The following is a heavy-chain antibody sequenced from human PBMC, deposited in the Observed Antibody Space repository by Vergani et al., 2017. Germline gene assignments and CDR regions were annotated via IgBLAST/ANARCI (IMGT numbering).Heavy chain of an antibody. V-gene: IGHV3-33*01. CDR1: GFTFNQYG. CDR3: ARDLRLLYNRFDP. Sequence: VQLLESGGDLVQPGGSLRLSCAASGFTFNQYGMHWVRQAPGKGLEWVAVTWYEGNNKQYADSVKGRFTISRDNSKSTMYLQMNSLRDEDTGVYYCARDLRLLYNRFDPWGQGTLVTVSS. J-gene: IGHJ5*02. CDR2: TWYEGNNK. D-gene: IGHD1-14*01.